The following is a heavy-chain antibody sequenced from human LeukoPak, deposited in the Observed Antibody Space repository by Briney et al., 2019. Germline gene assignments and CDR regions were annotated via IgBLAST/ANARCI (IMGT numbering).Heavy chain of an antibody. D-gene: IGHD6-13*01. V-gene: IGHV1-69*04. Sequence: SVKVSCKASGGTFSSYAISWVRQAPGQGLEWMGRIIPILGIANYAQKFQGRVTMTTDTSTSTAYMELRSLRSDDTAVYYCARGVAAAGTGGSFDYWGQGTLVTVSS. CDR2: IIPILGIA. J-gene: IGHJ4*02. CDR1: GGTFSSYA. CDR3: ARGVAAAGTGGSFDY.